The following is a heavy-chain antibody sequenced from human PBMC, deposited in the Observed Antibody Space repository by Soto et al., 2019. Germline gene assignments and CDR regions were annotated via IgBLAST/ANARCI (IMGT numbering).Heavy chain of an antibody. CDR3: AREGLNFYVWGARFDP. CDR2: IYTSGST. J-gene: IGHJ5*02. D-gene: IGHD3-16*01. CDR1: GGSISSYY. Sequence: QVQLQESGPGLVKPSETLSLTCTVSGGSISSYYWSWIRQPAGKGLEWLGRIYTSGSTNYNPSLKSRVTMSVDTSKNQFALKLSSVTAADTAVYYCAREGLNFYVWGARFDPWGQGTLVTVSS. V-gene: IGHV4-4*07.